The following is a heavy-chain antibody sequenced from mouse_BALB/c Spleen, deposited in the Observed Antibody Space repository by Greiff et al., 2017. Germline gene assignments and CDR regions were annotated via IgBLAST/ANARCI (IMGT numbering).Heavy chain of an antibody. CDR3: ARDPDYYGSSPYWYFNV. CDR1: GFTFSDYY. CDR2: ISDGGSYT. Sequence: DVMLVESGGGLVKPGGSLKLSCAASGFTFSDYYMYWVRQTPEKRLEWVATISDGGSYTYYPDSVKGRFTISRDNAKNNLYLQMSSLKSEDTAMYYCARDPDYYGSSPYWYFNVWGAGTTVTVSS. D-gene: IGHD1-1*01. J-gene: IGHJ1*01. V-gene: IGHV5-4*02.